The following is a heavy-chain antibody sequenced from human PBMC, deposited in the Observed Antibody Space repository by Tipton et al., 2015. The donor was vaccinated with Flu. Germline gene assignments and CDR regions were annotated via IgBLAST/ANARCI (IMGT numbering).Heavy chain of an antibody. CDR1: GFMFRRHG. CDR2: IQYDGSHV. J-gene: IGHJ4*02. CDR3: TNLDWGSGFDY. D-gene: IGHD3/OR15-3a*01. Sequence: SLRLSCDRSGFMFRRHGLHWVRQAPGKGLEWLAFIQYDGSHVDYAATVKGRFTISRDSSENMIYLHMSGLTSDDTALYHCTNLDWGSGFDYWGQGTQVTVSS. V-gene: IGHV3-30*02.